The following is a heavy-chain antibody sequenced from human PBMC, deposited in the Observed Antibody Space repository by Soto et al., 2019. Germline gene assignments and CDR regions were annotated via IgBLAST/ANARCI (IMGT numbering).Heavy chain of an antibody. CDR2: IIPIFGTA. D-gene: IGHD3-3*01. V-gene: IGHV1-69*01. CDR1: GGTFSSYA. Sequence: QVQLVQSGAEVKKPGSSVKVSCKASGGTFSSYAISWVRQAPGQGLEWMGGIIPIFGTANYAQKFQGRVTITADESTSTANMELSSLRSEDTAVYYCARDHTIFGVVNPARGGWFDHWGQGTLVTVSS. CDR3: ARDHTIFGVVNPARGGWFDH. J-gene: IGHJ5*02.